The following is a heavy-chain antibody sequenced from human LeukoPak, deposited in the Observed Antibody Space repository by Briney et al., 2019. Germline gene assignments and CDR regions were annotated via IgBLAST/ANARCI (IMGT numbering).Heavy chain of an antibody. CDR1: GYTFTSYY. CDR3: ARSLTGYYDSSGS. D-gene: IGHD3-22*01. CDR2: INPSGGTT. J-gene: IGHJ4*02. V-gene: IGHV1-46*01. Sequence: ASVKVSCKASGYTFTSYYMHWVRQAPGQGLEWMGIINPSGGTTSYAQKFQGRVTMTRDTSTSTIYMELSSLRSADTAVYYCARSLTGYYDSSGSWGQGTLVTVSS.